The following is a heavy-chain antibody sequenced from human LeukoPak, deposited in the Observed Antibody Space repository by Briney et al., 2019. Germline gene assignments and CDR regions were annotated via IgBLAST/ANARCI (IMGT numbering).Heavy chain of an antibody. CDR2: IYYSGST. Sequence: SQTLSLTCTVSGGSISSGGYYWSWIRQHPGKGLEWIGYIYYSGSTYYNPSPKSRVTISVDTSKNQFSLKLSSVTAADTAVYYCARRGYSYGYWFDPWGQGTLVTVSS. V-gene: IGHV4-31*03. J-gene: IGHJ5*02. CDR3: ARRGYSYGYWFDP. D-gene: IGHD5-18*01. CDR1: GGSISSGGYY.